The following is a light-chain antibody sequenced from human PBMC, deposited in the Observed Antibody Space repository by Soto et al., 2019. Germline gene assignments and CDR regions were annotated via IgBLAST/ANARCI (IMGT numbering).Light chain of an antibody. CDR1: QSVSGS. J-gene: IGKJ5*01. CDR2: DAS. V-gene: IGKV3-11*01. CDR3: QQYGSSST. Sequence: EIVLTQSPAILSLSPGEKATLSCRASQSVSGSLGWYQQKPGQAPRLIIYDASVRATGIPARFSGSGSGTDFTLTISSLEPEDFAVYYCQQYGSSSTFGQGTRLEIK.